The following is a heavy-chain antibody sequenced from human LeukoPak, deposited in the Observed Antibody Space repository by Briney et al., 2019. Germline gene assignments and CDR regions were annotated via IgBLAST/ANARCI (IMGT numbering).Heavy chain of an antibody. CDR2: ISSSSSTI. J-gene: IGHJ5*02. V-gene: IGHV3-48*01. Sequence: GGSLRLSCAASGFTFSSHSMNWVRQAPGKGLEWVSYISSSSSTIYYADSVKGRFTISRDNAKNSLYLQMNSLRAEDTAVYYCARGEKSGVTYTNWRDPWGQGTLVPVSS. CDR1: GFTFSSHS. CDR3: ARGEKSGVTYTNWRDP. D-gene: IGHD3-3*01.